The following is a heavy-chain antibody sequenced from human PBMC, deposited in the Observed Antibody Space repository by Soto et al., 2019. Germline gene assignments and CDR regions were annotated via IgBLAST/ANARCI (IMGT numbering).Heavy chain of an antibody. V-gene: IGHV1-3*01. CDR1: GYTFTSYA. D-gene: IGHD6-13*01. J-gene: IGHJ6*02. CDR2: INAGNGNT. CDR3: ASSHIAAAPYGMDV. Sequence: QVQLVQSGAGVKKPGASVKVSCKASGYTFTSYAMHWVRQAPGQRLEWMGWINAGNGNTQYSQKFQGRVTITRDTSASTAYMELSSLRSEDTAVYYCASSHIAAAPYGMDVWGLGTTVTVSS.